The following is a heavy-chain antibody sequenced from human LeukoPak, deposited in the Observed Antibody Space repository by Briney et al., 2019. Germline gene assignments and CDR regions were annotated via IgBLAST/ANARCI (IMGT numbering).Heavy chain of an antibody. V-gene: IGHV4-34*01. CDR2: INHSGST. CDR3: AGTYYYDSSGYYYPGGY. D-gene: IGHD3-22*01. CDR1: GGSFSGYY. J-gene: IGHJ4*02. Sequence: SETLSLTCAVYGGSFSGYYWSWIRQPPGKGLEWIGEINHSGSTNYNPSLKSRVTISVDTSKNQFSLKLSSVTAADTAVYYCAGTYYYDSSGYYYPGGYWGQGTLVTVSS.